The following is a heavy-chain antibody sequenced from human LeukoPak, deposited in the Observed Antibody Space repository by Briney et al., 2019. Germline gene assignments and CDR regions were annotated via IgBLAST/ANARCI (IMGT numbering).Heavy chain of an antibody. CDR1: GFTFSSYG. J-gene: IGHJ5*02. CDR3: AKDGQRFLEWLLPNWFDP. Sequence: GRSLRLSCAASGFTFSSYGMHWVRQAPGKGLEWVAVTSYDGSNKYYADSVKGRFTISRDNSKNTLYLQMNSPRAEDTAVYYCAKDGQRFLEWLLPNWFDPWGQGTLVTVSS. D-gene: IGHD3-3*01. V-gene: IGHV3-30*18. CDR2: TSYDGSNK.